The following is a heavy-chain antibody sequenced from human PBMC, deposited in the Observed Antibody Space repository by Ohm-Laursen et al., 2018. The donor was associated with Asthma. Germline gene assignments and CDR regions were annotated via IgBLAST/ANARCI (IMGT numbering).Heavy chain of an antibody. V-gene: IGHV1-2*06. CDR2: INPNSGGT. J-gene: IGHJ4*02. CDR3: ARGGVIAARTVDY. Sequence: ATVKISCKASGYTFTGYYMHWVRQAPGQGLEWMGRINPNSGGTNYAQKFQGRVTMTRDTSISTAYMELSRLRSDDTAVYYCARGGVIAARTVDYWGQGTLVTVSS. CDR1: GYTFTGYY. D-gene: IGHD6-6*01.